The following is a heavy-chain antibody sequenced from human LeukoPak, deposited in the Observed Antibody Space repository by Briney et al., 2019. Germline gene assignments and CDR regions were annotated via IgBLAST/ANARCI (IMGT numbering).Heavy chain of an antibody. J-gene: IGHJ3*02. CDR2: ISSSSSYI. Sequence: GGSLRLSCAASGFTFSKAWLSWVRQAPGKGLEWVSSISSSSSYIYYADSVKGRFTISRDNAKNSLYLQMNSLRAEDTAVYYCAKVGATRGDDAFDIWGQGTMVTVSS. CDR3: AKVGATRGDDAFDI. D-gene: IGHD1-26*01. V-gene: IGHV3-21*01. CDR1: GFTFSKAW.